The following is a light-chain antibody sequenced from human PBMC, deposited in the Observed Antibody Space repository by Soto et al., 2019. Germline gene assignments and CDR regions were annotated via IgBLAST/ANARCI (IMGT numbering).Light chain of an antibody. CDR1: QSVSSHY. J-gene: IGKJ5*01. CDR2: GTS. CDR3: QQYGSSPPIP. V-gene: IGKV3-20*01. Sequence: IVFTQSPCTLTLSPGERATLSCRAGQSVSSHYLTWYKQKPGQAPRLLLYGTSSRATGIPDRFSGSGSGTDFTLTISRLEPEDFAVYYCQQYGSSPPIPLGQATRPDI.